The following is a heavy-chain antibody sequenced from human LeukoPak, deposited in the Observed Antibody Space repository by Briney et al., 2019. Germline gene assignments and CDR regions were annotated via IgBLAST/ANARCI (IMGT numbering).Heavy chain of an antibody. V-gene: IGHV4-34*01. CDR1: GGSFSGYY. Sequence: SETLSLTCAVYGGSFSGYYWSWIRQPPGKGLEWIGEINHSGSTNYNPSLKSRVTMSVDTSKNQFSLKLSSVTAADTAVYYCARRIVTPDVFDPWGQGTLVTVSS. J-gene: IGHJ5*02. CDR2: INHSGST. D-gene: IGHD2-21*01. CDR3: ARRIVTPDVFDP.